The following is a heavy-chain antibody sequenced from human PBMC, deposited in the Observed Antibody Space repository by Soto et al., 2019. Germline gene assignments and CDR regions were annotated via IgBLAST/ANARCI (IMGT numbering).Heavy chain of an antibody. CDR3: ARPPSIAVAGTPRLGYYYYYMDV. D-gene: IGHD6-19*01. J-gene: IGHJ6*03. CDR1: GGSISSYY. Sequence: PSETLSLTCTVSGGSISSYYWSWIRQPPGKGLEWIGYIYYSGSAYYNPSLKSRVTISVDTSKNQFSLKLSSMTAADTAVYYCARPPSIAVAGTPRLGYYYYYMDVWGKGTTVTVSS. V-gene: IGHV4-59*04. CDR2: IYYSGSA.